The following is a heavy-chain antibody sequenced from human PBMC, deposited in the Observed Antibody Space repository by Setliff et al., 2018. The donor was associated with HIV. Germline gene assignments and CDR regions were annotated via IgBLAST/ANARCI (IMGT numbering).Heavy chain of an antibody. CDR3: AREIGDYYDSSGYYPPTDYYYGMDV. V-gene: IGHV4-4*09. J-gene: IGHJ6*02. CDR1: GGSLSGYY. CDR2: IYTSGST. D-gene: IGHD3-22*01. Sequence: PSETLSLTCAVYGGSLSGYYWSWIRQPPGKGLEWIGYIYTSGSTNYNPSLKSRVTMSVDTSKNQFSLKLSSVTAADTAVYYCAREIGDYYDSSGYYPPTDYYYGMDVWGQGTTVTVSS.